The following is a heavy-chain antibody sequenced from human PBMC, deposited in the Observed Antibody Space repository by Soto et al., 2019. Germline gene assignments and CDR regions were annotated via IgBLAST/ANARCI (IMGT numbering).Heavy chain of an antibody. J-gene: IGHJ6*02. V-gene: IGHV5-51*01. Sequence: GESLKISCKGSGYSFTSYWIGWVRQMPGKGLEWMGIIYPGDSDTRYSPSFQGQVTISADKSISTAYLQWSSLKASDTAMYYCARAYCSSTSCYYYYGMDVWGQGTTVTVSS. CDR3: ARAYCSSTSCYYYYGMDV. CDR1: GYSFTSYW. D-gene: IGHD2-2*01. CDR2: IYPGDSDT.